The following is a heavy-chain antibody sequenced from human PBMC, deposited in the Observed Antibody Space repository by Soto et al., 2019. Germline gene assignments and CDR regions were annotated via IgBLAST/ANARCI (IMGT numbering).Heavy chain of an antibody. V-gene: IGHV4-38-2*02. CDR1: GYSISSGYY. D-gene: IGHD2-2*01. CDR3: ARDPTHIVVVPAASHPDY. Sequence: SSETLSLTCAVSGYSISSGYYWGWIRQPPGKGLERIGSIYHSGSTYYNPSLKSRVTISVDTSKNQFSLKLSSVTAADTAVYYCARDPTHIVVVPAASHPDYWGQGTLVTVSS. CDR2: IYHSGST. J-gene: IGHJ4*02.